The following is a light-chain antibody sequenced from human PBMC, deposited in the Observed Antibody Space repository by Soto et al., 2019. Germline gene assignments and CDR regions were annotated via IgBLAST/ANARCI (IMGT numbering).Light chain of an antibody. V-gene: IGLV1-44*01. J-gene: IGLJ3*02. CDR2: SND. CDR1: GPNFGTTA. CDR3: ATWDDSLYGWM. Sequence: QSVLTQPPSASGTPGQRVSITCSGSGPNFGTTAVNWYQLLPGTAPQLLIYSNDRRPSGVPDRFSGSKSGTSASLAISGLQSEDEADYYCATWDDSLYGWMFGGGTKLTVL.